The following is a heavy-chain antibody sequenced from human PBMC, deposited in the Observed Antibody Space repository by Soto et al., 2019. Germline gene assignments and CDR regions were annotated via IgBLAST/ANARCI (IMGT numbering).Heavy chain of an antibody. CDR3: TTVRITMIVLVNDY. D-gene: IGHD3-22*01. CDR1: GITFSKTR. V-gene: IGHV3-15*01. J-gene: IGHJ4*02. CDR2: IKTKTDGETT. Sequence: SGGSLRLSCAASGITFSKTRMSWVRQAPGKGLEWVGHIKTKTDGETTEYAAPVKGRFTISRDDSKNTLFLQMHSLKTEDTAVYYCTTVRITMIVLVNDYWGQGTRVTVSS.